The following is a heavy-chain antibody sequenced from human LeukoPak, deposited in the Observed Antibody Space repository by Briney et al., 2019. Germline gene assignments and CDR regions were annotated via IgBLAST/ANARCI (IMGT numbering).Heavy chain of an antibody. Sequence: GGSLRLSCAASGLTFSRYGMHWVRQAPGKGLEWVAFIRYDGSNKYYADSVKGRFTISRDNSKNTLYLQMNSLRAEDTAVYYCASPYCSSTSCYGNYFDYWGQGTLVTVSS. D-gene: IGHD2-2*01. CDR2: IRYDGSNK. CDR1: GLTFSRYG. CDR3: ASPYCSSTSCYGNYFDY. J-gene: IGHJ4*02. V-gene: IGHV3-30*02.